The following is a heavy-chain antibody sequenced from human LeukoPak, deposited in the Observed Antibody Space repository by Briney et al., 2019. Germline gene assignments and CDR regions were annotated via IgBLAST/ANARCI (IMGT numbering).Heavy chain of an antibody. CDR1: GGSFSCYY. CDR3: ARWTARVEQLVYYYYYMDV. V-gene: IGHV4-34*01. CDR2: INHSGST. J-gene: IGHJ6*03. D-gene: IGHD6-6*01. Sequence: SETLSLTCAVYGGSFSCYYWSWIRQPPGKGLEWIGEINHSGSTNYNPSLKSRVNISVDTSKNQFSLKLSSVTAADTAVYYCARWTARVEQLVYYYYYMDVWGKGTTVTVSS.